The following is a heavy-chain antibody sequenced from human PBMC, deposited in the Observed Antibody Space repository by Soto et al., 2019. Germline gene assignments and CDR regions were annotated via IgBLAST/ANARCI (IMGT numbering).Heavy chain of an antibody. D-gene: IGHD6-19*01. CDR3: ARDLSGAVAVAGFDY. J-gene: IGHJ4*02. Sequence: ASVKVSCKASGYTFTSYDINWVRQAPGQGLEWMGIINPSGGSTSYAQKFQGRVTMTRDTSTSTVYMELSSLRSEDTAVYYCARDLSGAVAVAGFDYWGQGTLVTVSS. CDR1: GYTFTSYD. V-gene: IGHV1-46*03. CDR2: INPSGGST.